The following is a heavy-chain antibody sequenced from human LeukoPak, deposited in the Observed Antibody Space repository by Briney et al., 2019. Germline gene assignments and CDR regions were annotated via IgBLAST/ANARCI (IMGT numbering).Heavy chain of an antibody. CDR3: ARGVVATRPFDY. J-gene: IGHJ4*02. V-gene: IGHV3-48*03. CDR1: GFTFSSYE. D-gene: IGHD5-24*01. CDR2: IRSSGNTK. Sequence: GGSLRLSCAASGFTFSSYEMNWVRQAPGKGLEWVSYIRSSGNTKYYADSVKGRFTISRDNAKNSLYLQMNSLRAEDTAVYYCARGVVATRPFDYWGQGTLVTVSS.